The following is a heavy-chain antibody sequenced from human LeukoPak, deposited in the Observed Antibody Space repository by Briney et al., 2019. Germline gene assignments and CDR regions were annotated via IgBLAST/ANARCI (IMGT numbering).Heavy chain of an antibody. CDR1: GFTFSSSS. CDR3: ARNNGMDV. Sequence: GGSLRLSCAASGFTFSSSSISWVRQAPGKGLEWVSAITDAVSSTHYADSVKGRFTISKDNAKNSLYLQMNSLRAEDTALYHCARNNGMDVWGQGTTVIVSS. CDR2: ITDAVSST. J-gene: IGHJ6*02. V-gene: IGHV3-23*01.